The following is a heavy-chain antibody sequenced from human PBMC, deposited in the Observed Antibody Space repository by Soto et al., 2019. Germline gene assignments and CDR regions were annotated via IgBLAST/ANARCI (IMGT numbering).Heavy chain of an antibody. CDR2: IYYSGST. CDR1: GGSISSYY. Sequence: PSETLSLTCTVSGGSISSYYWSWIRQPPGKGLEWIGYIYYSGSTNYNPSLKSRVTISVDTSKNQFSLKLSSVTAADTAVYYCARLQNVLLWFGEPRGWFDPWGQGTLVTVSS. V-gene: IGHV4-59*01. D-gene: IGHD3-10*01. J-gene: IGHJ5*02. CDR3: ARLQNVLLWFGEPRGWFDP.